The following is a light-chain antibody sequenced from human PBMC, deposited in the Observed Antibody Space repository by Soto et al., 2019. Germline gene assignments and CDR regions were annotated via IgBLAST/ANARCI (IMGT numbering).Light chain of an antibody. CDR3: QQYHNLWT. J-gene: IGKJ1*01. V-gene: IGKV3-15*01. CDR2: RAS. Sequence: EMVLTQSRGTLSFSTGDRATLSFRASQGIFYNLAWFQQRPGQAPRLLIYRASTRATNIPARFSGSGSGTEFTLTISSLQSEDFALYYCQQYHNLWTFGQGTMVDIK. CDR1: QGIFYN.